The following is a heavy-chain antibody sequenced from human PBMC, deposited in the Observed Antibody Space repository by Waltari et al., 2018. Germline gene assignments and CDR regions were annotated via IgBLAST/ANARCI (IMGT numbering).Heavy chain of an antibody. Sequence: EVELVESGGGLVQPGDSLRLSCAASGFTFSVYWMAWVSQAPGKGLGWVANINEEGSDKCQVDSRKVRLTISRDNAKNSLYLEMNSLRVEDTAVYYCARASSWRSDPWGQGTLVTVSS. D-gene: IGHD2-2*01. CDR3: ARASSWRSDP. CDR1: GFTFSVYW. J-gene: IGHJ5*02. V-gene: IGHV3-7*01. CDR2: INEEGSDK.